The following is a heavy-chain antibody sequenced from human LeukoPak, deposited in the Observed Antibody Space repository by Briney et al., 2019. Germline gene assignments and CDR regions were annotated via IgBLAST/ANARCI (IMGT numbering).Heavy chain of an antibody. Sequence: SGGSLRLSCAASGFTFSTYAMSWVRQAPGKGLEWVSHISDNGASTFYADSVKGRFTISRDNAKNSLYLQMNSLRAEDTAVYYCARDIVATINWGQGTLVTVSS. V-gene: IGHV3-23*01. J-gene: IGHJ4*02. D-gene: IGHD5-12*01. CDR3: ARDIVATIN. CDR2: ISDNGAST. CDR1: GFTFSTYA.